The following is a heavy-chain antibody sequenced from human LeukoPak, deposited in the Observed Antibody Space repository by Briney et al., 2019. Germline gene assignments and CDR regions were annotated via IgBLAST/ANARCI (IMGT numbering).Heavy chain of an antibody. J-gene: IGHJ3*02. D-gene: IGHD3-16*01. CDR2: ISYDGSNK. CDR1: GFTFSSHG. CDR3: AKVLGGVIGTAFDI. Sequence: GSLRLSLATSGFTFSSHGMAWVRPAPGKGLEWVAVISYDGSNKYYADSVKGRFTISRDNSKNTLYLQMNSLRAEDTAVYYCAKVLGGVIGTAFDIWGQGTMVTVSS. V-gene: IGHV3-30*18.